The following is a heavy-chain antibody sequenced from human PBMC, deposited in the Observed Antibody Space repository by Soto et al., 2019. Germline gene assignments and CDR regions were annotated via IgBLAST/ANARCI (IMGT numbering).Heavy chain of an antibody. V-gene: IGHV3-23*01. CDR2: ISGSGGST. CDR3: AKVGQYCTNGVCYTKTLDY. J-gene: IGHJ4*02. D-gene: IGHD2-8*01. CDR1: GFTFSSYA. Sequence: GGSLRLSCAASGFTFSSYAMSWVRQAPGKGLEWVSAISGSGGSTYYADSVKGRFTISRDNSKNTLYLQMNSLRAEDTAVYYCAKVGQYCTNGVCYTKTLDYWGQGTLVTVSS.